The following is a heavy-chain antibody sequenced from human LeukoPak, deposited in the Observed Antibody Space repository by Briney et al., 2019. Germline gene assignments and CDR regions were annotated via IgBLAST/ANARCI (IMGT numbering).Heavy chain of an antibody. CDR3: ARGGYGDPRGNWFDP. D-gene: IGHD4-17*01. CDR1: GGSISSGGYY. Sequence: NPSETLSLTCTVSGGSISSGGYYWSWIRQHPGKGLEGLGYIYYSGSTYYNPSLKSRVTISVDTSKNQFSLKLSSVTAADTAVYYCARGGYGDPRGNWFDPWGQGTLVTVSS. J-gene: IGHJ5*02. CDR2: IYYSGST. V-gene: IGHV4-31*03.